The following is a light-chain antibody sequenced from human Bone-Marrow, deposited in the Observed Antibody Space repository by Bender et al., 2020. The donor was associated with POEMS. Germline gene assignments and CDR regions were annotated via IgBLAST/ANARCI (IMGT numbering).Light chain of an antibody. CDR3: SSLTDISTMV. V-gene: IGLV2-14*02. CDR2: DVT. Sequence: QSALTQPASVSGSPGQSITISCTGSSSDVGSYNLVSWYRQHPGKAPKLLIFDVTNRPPGISNRFSGSKSGITASLTISGLQAEDEADYYCSSLTDISTMVFGGGTKLSVL. CDR1: SSDVGSYNL. J-gene: IGLJ2*01.